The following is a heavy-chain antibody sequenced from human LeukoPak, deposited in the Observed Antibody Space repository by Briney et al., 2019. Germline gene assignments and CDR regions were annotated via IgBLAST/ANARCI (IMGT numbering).Heavy chain of an antibody. CDR1: GFTFSDYS. CDR3: VRDPGWGAFDI. CDR2: VGISSGNT. Sequence: GGSLRLSCAASGFTFSDYSMNWVRQAPGKGLEWISWVGISSGNTKYAASVKGRFTISGDNAKNSLCLQLNSLRAEDTAVYYCVRDPGWGAFDIWGQGTMVTVSS. J-gene: IGHJ3*02. V-gene: IGHV3-48*04. D-gene: IGHD3-16*01.